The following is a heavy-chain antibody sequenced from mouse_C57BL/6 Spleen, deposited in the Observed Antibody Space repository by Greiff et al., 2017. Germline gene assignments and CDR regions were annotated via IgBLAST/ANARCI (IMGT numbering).Heavy chain of an antibody. J-gene: IGHJ4*01. CDR2: IYPGDGDT. V-gene: IGHV1-80*01. CDR3: ARSLGFDAMDY. CDR1: GYAFSSYW. Sequence: QVQLQQSGAELVKPGASVKISCKASGYAFSSYWLNWVKQRPGKGLEWIGQIYPGDGDTNYNGKFKGKATLTADKSSSTAYMQLSSLTSEDSAVYFCARSLGFDAMDYWGQGTSVTVSS.